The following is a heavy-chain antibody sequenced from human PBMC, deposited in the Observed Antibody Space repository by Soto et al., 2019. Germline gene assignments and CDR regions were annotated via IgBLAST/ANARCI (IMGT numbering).Heavy chain of an antibody. J-gene: IGHJ5*02. CDR1: GYTFTKYY. CDR3: ARVIRGAYYNSPLDT. Sequence: ASVKVSCKASGYTFTKYYMHWVRQAPGQGLEWMGWIIPSSGVANYAQKFQGRVTMTRDTSISTAYMELSRLRSDDTAVYYCARVIRGAYYNSPLDTWGQGTVVTVS. V-gene: IGHV1-2*02. D-gene: IGHD3-10*01. CDR2: IIPSSGVA.